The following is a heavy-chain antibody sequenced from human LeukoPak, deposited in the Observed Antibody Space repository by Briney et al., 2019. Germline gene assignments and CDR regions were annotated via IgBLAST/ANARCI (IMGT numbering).Heavy chain of an antibody. Sequence: GGSLRLSCAASGFTVSTNYMTWVRQAPGKGLEWVSVLYSGGSTCYADSVKGRFTISRDNSKNTLYLQMNSLRVEDTAMYYCARGEPVSWGQGTLVTVSS. CDR2: LYSGGST. V-gene: IGHV3-53*01. J-gene: IGHJ5*02. CDR1: GFTVSTNY. CDR3: ARGEPVS.